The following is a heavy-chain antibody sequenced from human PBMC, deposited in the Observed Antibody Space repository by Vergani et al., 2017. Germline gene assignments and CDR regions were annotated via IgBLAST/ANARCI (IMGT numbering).Heavy chain of an antibody. CDR2: VYHCGAY. CDR1: GSSINSGFY. V-gene: IGHV4-38-2*02. Sequence: QVQLQQWGRGLLKPSETLSLTRTVSGSSINSGFYWGWFRQPPGKGLEWIGTVYHCGAYYYSPSLKGRFTLSVDTSKNQFSLTVSFVTDAETAVNYCARHHNIDWFPHYFDFWGQGTLVPISS. J-gene: IGHJ4*02. D-gene: IGHD3-9*01. CDR3: ARHHNIDWFPHYFDF.